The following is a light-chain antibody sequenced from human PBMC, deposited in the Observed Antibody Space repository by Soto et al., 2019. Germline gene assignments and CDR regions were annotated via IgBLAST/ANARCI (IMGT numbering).Light chain of an antibody. CDR2: WAS. V-gene: IGKV4-1*01. CDR1: QSLVYSANNKNY. J-gene: IGKJ1*01. CDR3: QQYVDTLWT. Sequence: DIVMTQSPDSLAVSLGERATINCKSSQSLVYSANNKNYLAWYQQKPGQPPKLLIYWASVRESGVPDRFSGSGSGTDFTLTISSLQAEDVEVYYCQQYVDTLWTFGQGTKVEVK.